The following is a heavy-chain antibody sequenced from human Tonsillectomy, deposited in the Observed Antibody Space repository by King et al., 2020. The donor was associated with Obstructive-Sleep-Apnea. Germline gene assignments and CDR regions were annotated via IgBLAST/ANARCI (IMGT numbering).Heavy chain of an antibody. D-gene: IGHD6-13*01. CDR2: SYYSGST. J-gene: IGHJ2*01. CDR1: GGSISSYY. CDR3: ARTLSIAAAGTGWYFDL. Sequence: VQLQESGPGLVKPSETLSLTCTVSGGSISSYYWSWIRQPPGKWLGWIGYSYYSGSTTYNPSLKSRVTISVDTSKNQFSLKLSSVTAADTAVYYCARTLSIAAAGTGWYFDLWGRGTLVTVSS. V-gene: IGHV4-59*01.